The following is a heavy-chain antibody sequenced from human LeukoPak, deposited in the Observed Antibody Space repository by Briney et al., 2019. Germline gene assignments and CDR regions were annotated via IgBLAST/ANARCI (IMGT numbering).Heavy chain of an antibody. J-gene: IGHJ3*02. CDR1: GFTVSSSY. V-gene: IGHV3-53*01. CDR2: IYSGGSI. Sequence: GGSLRLSCAASGFTVSSSYMSWVRQAPGKGLEWVSVIYSGGSILYADSVKGRLTIYRDNSKNTVYFQMNSMRAEDTAVYYCTRDGGYNAFDIWGQGTMVTVSS. D-gene: IGHD5-12*01. CDR3: TRDGGYNAFDI.